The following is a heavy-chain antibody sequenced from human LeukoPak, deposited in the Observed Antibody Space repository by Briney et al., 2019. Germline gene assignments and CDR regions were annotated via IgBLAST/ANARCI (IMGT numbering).Heavy chain of an antibody. Sequence: QPGGSLRLSCAASGFTFSSYSMNWVRQAPGKGLEWVSYISSGSSTIYYADSVKGRFTISRDNAKNSLYLQMNSLRAEDTAVYYCARAATGSSYGYYYWGQGTLVTVSS. CDR2: ISSGSSTI. J-gene: IGHJ4*02. CDR1: GFTFSSYS. CDR3: ARAATGSSYGYYY. D-gene: IGHD5-18*01. V-gene: IGHV3-48*04.